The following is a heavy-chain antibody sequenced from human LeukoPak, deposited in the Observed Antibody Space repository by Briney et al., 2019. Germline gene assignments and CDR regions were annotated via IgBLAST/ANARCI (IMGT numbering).Heavy chain of an antibody. Sequence: QAGGSLRLFCAASGFTFSFYAMNWVRQAPGKGLEWVSSISGSGGRTHYADSVKGRFTISRDNSKNTLYLQMNSLRAEDTAVYYCSKETKPAEFDILTCYLIDYWGEGTLVTVSS. D-gene: IGHD3-9*01. CDR1: GFTFSFYA. V-gene: IGHV3-23*01. J-gene: IGHJ4*02. CDR3: SKETKPAEFDILTCYLIDY. CDR2: ISGSGGRT.